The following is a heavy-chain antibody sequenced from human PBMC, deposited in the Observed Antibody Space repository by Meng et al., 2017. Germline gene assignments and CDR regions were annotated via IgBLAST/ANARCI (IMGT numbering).Heavy chain of an antibody. D-gene: IGHD4-17*01. CDR3: ARGRGDFLPYYFDY. V-gene: IGHV1-69*05. CDR1: GGTFSSYA. J-gene: IGHJ4*02. CDR2: IIPIFGTA. Sequence: SAKVSCNASGGTFSSYAIRWVRHAAGQGLEGMGGIIPIFGTANYAQKFQGRVTITTDESTSTAYMELSSLRSEDTAVYYCARGRGDFLPYYFDYWGQGTLVTVSS.